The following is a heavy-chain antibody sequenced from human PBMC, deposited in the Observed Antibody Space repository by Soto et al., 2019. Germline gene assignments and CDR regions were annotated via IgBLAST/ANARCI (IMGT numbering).Heavy chain of an antibody. D-gene: IGHD4-17*01. CDR2: IYNSGSS. V-gene: IGHV4-59*01. CDR3: ASDYGELPANWYFDL. CDR1: GGSIRNYY. Sequence: QVQLQESGPGLVKPSETLSLTCTVSGGSIRNYYWSWIRQPPGKGLEWIGYIYNSGSSDYNPSLRIRVTMSVDTSKNQFSLNLSSVTAADTAVYYCASDYGELPANWYFDLWGRGTLVTVSS. J-gene: IGHJ2*01.